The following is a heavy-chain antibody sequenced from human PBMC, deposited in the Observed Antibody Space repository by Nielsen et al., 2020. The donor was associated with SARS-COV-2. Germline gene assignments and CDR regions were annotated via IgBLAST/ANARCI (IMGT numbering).Heavy chain of an antibody. J-gene: IGHJ3*02. V-gene: IGHV4/OR15-8*02. CDR1: GGSMSNRNL. CDR2: IYHTGNT. CDR3: ARHERGWSRDDAFDI. D-gene: IGHD2-15*01. Sequence: SETLSLTCVVSGGSMSNRNLWSWVRQPPGKGLEWIGDIYHTGNTHYNPSLKGRVTISLDKSNNQFSLKLSSVTAADTAVYYCARHERGWSRDDAFDIWGQGTMVTVSS.